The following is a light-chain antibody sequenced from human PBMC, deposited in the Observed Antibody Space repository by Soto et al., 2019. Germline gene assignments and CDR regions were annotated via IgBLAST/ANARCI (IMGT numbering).Light chain of an antibody. V-gene: IGKV4-1*01. J-gene: IGKJ2*01. CDR1: QSVLYNSDNKNY. Sequence: DIVMTQSPDSLTLSLGERATINCRSSQSVLYNSDNKNYLAWYQHKPGQPPKLLISWASTREPGVSDRFSGGGSGTDFTLTISSLQAEDAALYYCQQYYHTPSYPFVQGTKLEIK. CDR2: WAS. CDR3: QQYYHTPSYP.